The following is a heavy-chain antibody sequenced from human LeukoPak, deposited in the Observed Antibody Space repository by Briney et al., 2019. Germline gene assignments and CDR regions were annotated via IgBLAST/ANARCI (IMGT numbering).Heavy chain of an antibody. V-gene: IGHV3-49*03. D-gene: IGHD1-1*01. CDR3: TRAYTQPGFDP. CDR1: GFTFGDYA. CDR2: IRSKAYGGTT. J-gene: IGHJ5*02. Sequence: PGGSLRLSCTASGFTFGDYAMSWFRQAPGKGLEWVGFIRSKAYGGTTESAAAVKGRFTISRDDSKSIAYLQMNSLKTEDTAVYYCTRAYTQPGFDPWGQGTMVTVSS.